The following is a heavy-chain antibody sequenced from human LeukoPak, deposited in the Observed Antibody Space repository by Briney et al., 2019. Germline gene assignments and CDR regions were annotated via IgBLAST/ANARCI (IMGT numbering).Heavy chain of an antibody. V-gene: IGHV3-64D*09. CDR1: GFTFSNFP. CDR3: VKAILFGSGSYYAD. CDR2: VSSDGGST. D-gene: IGHD3-22*01. Sequence: GGSLRLSCSASGFTFSNFPMHWVRQAPGKGLEYVSAVSSDGGSTYYADSVRGRFTISRDNSKNTLSLQMGSLRAEDTAVYYCVKAILFGSGSYYADWGQGNLVTVSS. J-gene: IGHJ4*02.